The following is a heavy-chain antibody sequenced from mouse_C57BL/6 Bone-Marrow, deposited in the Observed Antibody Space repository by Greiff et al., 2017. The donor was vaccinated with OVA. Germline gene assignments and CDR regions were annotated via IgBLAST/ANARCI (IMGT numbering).Heavy chain of an antibody. CDR3: ARGDGPAWFAY. CDR2: IHPNSGST. Sequence: QVQLQQPGAELVKPGASVKLSCKASGYTFTSYWMHWVKQRPGQGLEWIGMIHPNSGSTNYNEKFKRKATLTVDKSSSTAYMQLSSLTSEDSAVYYCARGDGPAWFAYWGQGTLVTVSA. J-gene: IGHJ3*01. V-gene: IGHV1-64*01. D-gene: IGHD2-3*01. CDR1: GYTFTSYW.